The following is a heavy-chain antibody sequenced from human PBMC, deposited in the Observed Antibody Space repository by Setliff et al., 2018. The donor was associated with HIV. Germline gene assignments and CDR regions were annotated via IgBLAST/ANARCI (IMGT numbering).Heavy chain of an antibody. Sequence: ASVKVSCKASGGTFSSYAISWVRQATGQGLEWMGWMNPDSGNTGSAQNFQGRLTITWNTSISTAYMELGSLGFDDTAVYFCARTRSGGSSVYYYYYMDVWGQGTAVTVSS. CDR3: ARTRSGGSSVYYYYYMDV. D-gene: IGHD2-15*01. J-gene: IGHJ6*03. V-gene: IGHV1-8*03. CDR2: MNPDSGNT. CDR1: GGTFSSYA.